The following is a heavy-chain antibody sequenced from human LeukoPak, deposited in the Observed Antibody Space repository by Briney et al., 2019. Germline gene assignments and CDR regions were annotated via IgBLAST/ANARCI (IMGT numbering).Heavy chain of an antibody. CDR1: GYTFTSYD. J-gene: IGHJ3*02. CDR2: MNPNSGKT. Sequence: ASVKVSCKASGYTFTSYDINGVRQATGQGREWMGWMNPNSGKTGYAQKFQGRVTMTRNTSISTAYMELSSLRYEDTAVYYCAGQQQLGDAFDIWGQGTMVTVSS. CDR3: AGQQQLGDAFDI. V-gene: IGHV1-8*01. D-gene: IGHD6-13*01.